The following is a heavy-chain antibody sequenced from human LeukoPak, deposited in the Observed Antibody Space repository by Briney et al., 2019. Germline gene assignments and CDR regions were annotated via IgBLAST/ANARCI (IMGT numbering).Heavy chain of an antibody. CDR3: AKALYCDY. CDR1: GFTFSDYY. J-gene: IGHJ4*02. CDR2: ISGSGGST. Sequence: AGGSLRLSCVASGFTFSDYYISWIRQAPGKGLEWVSAISGSGGSTYYADSVKGRFTISRDNSKNTLYLQMNSLRAEDTAVYYCAKALYCDYWGQGTLVTVSS. V-gene: IGHV3-23*01.